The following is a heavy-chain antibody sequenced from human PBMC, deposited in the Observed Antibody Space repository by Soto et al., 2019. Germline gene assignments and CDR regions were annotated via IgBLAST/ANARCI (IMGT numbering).Heavy chain of an antibody. Sequence: GGSLRLSCAASGVTFSSYGMHWVRQAPGKGLEWVAVIWYDGSNKYYADSVKGRFTISRDNAKNSLYLQMNSLRVEDAAVYYCARNREVYYDGSRAHNSWGQGTLVTVSS. V-gene: IGHV3-33*01. CDR2: IWYDGSNK. J-gene: IGHJ4*02. CDR3: ARNREVYYDGSRAHNS. D-gene: IGHD3-22*01. CDR1: GVTFSSYG.